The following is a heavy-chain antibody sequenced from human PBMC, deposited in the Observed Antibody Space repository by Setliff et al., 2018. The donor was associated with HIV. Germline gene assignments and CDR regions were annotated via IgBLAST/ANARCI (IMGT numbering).Heavy chain of an antibody. CDR3: ARDWGYIAATPDY. D-gene: IGHD5-12*01. V-gene: IGHV4-61*02. CDR1: GGSISSGSYY. J-gene: IGHJ4*02. Sequence: SETLSLTCTVSGGSISSGSYYWSWIRQPAGKGLEWIGRIHTSGSTNYNPSLKSRVTISVDTSKNQLSLNLSSVTAADTAIYYCARDWGYIAATPDYWGQGTRVTVSS. CDR2: IHTSGST.